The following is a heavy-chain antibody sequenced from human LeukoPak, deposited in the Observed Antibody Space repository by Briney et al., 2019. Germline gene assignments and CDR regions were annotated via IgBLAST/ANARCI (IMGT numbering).Heavy chain of an antibody. CDR2: IYYSGST. V-gene: IGHV4-39*01. CDR3: AGRHYYDSSGYYYY. J-gene: IGHJ4*02. CDR1: GGSISSSSYY. D-gene: IGHD3-22*01. Sequence: PSETLSLTCTVSGGSISSSSYYRGWIRQPPGKGLEWIGSIYYSGSTYYNPSLKSRVNISVETSKNQFSLKLSSVAAADTAVYYCAGRHYYDSSGYYYYWGQGTLVTVSS.